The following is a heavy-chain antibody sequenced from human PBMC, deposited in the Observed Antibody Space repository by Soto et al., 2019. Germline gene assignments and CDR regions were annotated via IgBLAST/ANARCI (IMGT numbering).Heavy chain of an antibody. J-gene: IGHJ4*02. Sequence: SETLCLTRTGSGGSIIRGGYCWSWGRQHPGKGVEWIGNIYYSGRTYYNPSLKSRVTISVDTSKNQFSLKLSSVTAADTAVYYCARFAREENPKVGSWYYFDYWGQGTRVTVSS. CDR2: IYYSGRT. D-gene: IGHD6-13*01. V-gene: IGHV4-31*03. CDR3: ARFAREENPKVGSWYYFDY. CDR1: GGSIIRGGYC.